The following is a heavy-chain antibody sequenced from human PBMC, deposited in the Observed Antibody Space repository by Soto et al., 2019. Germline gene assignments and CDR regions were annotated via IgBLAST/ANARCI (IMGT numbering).Heavy chain of an antibody. V-gene: IGHV5-51*01. Sequence: GESLKISCRFSGYTFSNFWIAWVRHLPGKGLEWMGIIYPGDHETRYSPSFHGKVTISADKSINTAYLQWSSLEASDSAFYYCARSPRSSPYFDYWGQGALVTVSS. J-gene: IGHJ4*02. CDR2: IYPGDHET. CDR3: ARSPRSSPYFDY. D-gene: IGHD6-13*01. CDR1: GYTFSNFW.